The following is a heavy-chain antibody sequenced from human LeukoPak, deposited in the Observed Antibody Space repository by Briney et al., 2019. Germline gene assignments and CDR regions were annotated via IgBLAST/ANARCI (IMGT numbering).Heavy chain of an antibody. V-gene: IGHV1-46*01. CDR2: NNPSTGIT. J-gene: IGHJ4*02. CDR3: ARDRGLLYGSSGCLDS. Sequence: ASVKVSCKTSGYTFTSYYMHWVRQAPGQGLEWMGLNNPSTGITAYAQTFQGRVTMTRDASTSTVYMELSSLTSEDTAVYFCARDRGLLYGSSGCLDSWGQGTLVTVSS. D-gene: IGHD6-19*01. CDR1: GYTFTSYY.